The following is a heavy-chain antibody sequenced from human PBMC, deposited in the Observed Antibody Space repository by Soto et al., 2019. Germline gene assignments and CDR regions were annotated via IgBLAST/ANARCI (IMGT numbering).Heavy chain of an antibody. J-gene: IGHJ4*02. Sequence: QLQLQESGPGLVKPSETLSLTCTVSGGSISSSSYYWGWIRQPPGKGLEWIGSIYYSGSTYYNPSLKSRVTISVDTSKNQFSLKLSSVTAADTAVYYCALNIVVVPAAIRAFAFDYWGQGTLVTVSS. CDR2: IYYSGST. D-gene: IGHD2-2*01. CDR3: ALNIVVVPAAIRAFAFDY. V-gene: IGHV4-39*01. CDR1: GGSISSSSYY.